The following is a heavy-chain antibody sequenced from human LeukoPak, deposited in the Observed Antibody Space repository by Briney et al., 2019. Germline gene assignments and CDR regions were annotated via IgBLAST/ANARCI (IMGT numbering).Heavy chain of an antibody. Sequence: SETLSLTCTVSGGSINNFYWTWIRQPPGKGLEWIGYIYYSGSTNYNPSLKSRVTISVDTRKNQFSLKLSSVPAADTAVYYCARDWSGKNAFDIWGQGTMVTVSS. D-gene: IGHD3-10*01. CDR3: ARDWSGKNAFDI. CDR1: GGSINNFY. V-gene: IGHV4-59*01. J-gene: IGHJ3*02. CDR2: IYYSGST.